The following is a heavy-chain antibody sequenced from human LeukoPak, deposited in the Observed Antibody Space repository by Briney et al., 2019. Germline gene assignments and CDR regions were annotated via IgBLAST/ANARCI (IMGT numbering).Heavy chain of an antibody. Sequence: GGSLRLSCAASGFTFSSYGMHWVRQAPGKGLEWVAVISYDGSNKYYADSVKGRFTISRDNSKNTLYLQMNSLRAEDTAVYYCAKRGSYYDSRGYYVFWGQGTLVTVSS. D-gene: IGHD3-22*01. J-gene: IGHJ4*02. CDR3: AKRGSYYDSRGYYVF. CDR1: GFTFSSYG. V-gene: IGHV3-30*18. CDR2: ISYDGSNK.